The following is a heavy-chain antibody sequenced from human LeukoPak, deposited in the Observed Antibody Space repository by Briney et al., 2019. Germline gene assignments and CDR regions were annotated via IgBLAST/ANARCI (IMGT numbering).Heavy chain of an antibody. CDR2: INPNSGGT. CDR1: GYTFTGYY. D-gene: IGHD6-13*01. V-gene: IGHV1-2*06. CDR3: ARGRSSSSWYGGWLDP. Sequence: VASVKVSCKASGYTFTGYYMHWVRQAPGQGLEWMGRINPNSGGTNYAQKFQGRVTMTRDTSISTAYMELSRLRSDDTAVYYCARGRSSSSWYGGWLDPWGQGTLVTVSS. J-gene: IGHJ5*02.